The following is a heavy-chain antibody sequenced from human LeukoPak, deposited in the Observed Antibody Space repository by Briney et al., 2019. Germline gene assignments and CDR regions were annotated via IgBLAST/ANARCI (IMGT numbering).Heavy chain of an antibody. V-gene: IGHV4-61*02. J-gene: IGHJ4*02. Sequence: SQTLSLTCTVSGGSISTGTDYWSWIRQPAGKGLEWIGRIYTSGSTNYNPSLESRVTISVDTSKNQFSLKLSSVTAADTAVYYCARESLGPPYYFDYWGQGTLVTVSS. CDR2: IYTSGST. CDR1: GGSISTGTDY. CDR3: ARESLGPPYYFDY. D-gene: IGHD1-26*01.